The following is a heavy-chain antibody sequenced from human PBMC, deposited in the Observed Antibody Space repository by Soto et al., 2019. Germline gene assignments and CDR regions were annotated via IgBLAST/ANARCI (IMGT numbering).Heavy chain of an antibody. V-gene: IGHV1-2*04. CDR2: INPNSGGT. J-gene: IGHJ3*02. D-gene: IGHD2-15*01. CDR1: GYTFTGYY. CDR3: ARDLGSPPRDIVVVVAANGAFDI. Sequence: ASVKVSCKASGYTFTGYYMHWVRQAPGQGLEWMGWINPNSGGTNYAQKFQGWVTMTRDTSISTAYMELSRLRSDDTAVYFCARDLGSPPRDIVVVVAANGAFDIWGQGTMVTVS.